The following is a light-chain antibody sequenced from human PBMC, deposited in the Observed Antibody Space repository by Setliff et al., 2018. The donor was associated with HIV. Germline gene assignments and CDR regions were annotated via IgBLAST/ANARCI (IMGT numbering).Light chain of an antibody. CDR3: SSYTSSSTLV. CDR2: DVT. V-gene: IGLV2-14*03. J-gene: IGLJ1*01. CDR1: SSDVGGYNY. Sequence: QSALAQPASVSGSPGQSITISCTGTSSDVGGYNYVSWYQQHPGKAPKLMIYDVTNRPSGVSNRFSGSKSGNTASLTISGLQAEYEADYYCSSYTSSSTLVFGTWTKVTVL.